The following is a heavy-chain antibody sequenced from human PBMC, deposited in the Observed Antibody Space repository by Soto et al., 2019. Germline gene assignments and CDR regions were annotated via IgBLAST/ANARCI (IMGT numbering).Heavy chain of an antibody. CDR1: GDTSDSFA. D-gene: IGHD6-19*01. CDR3: ARENRDDNSGWYSSSDWFDP. CDR2: IIPMFGTG. V-gene: IGHV1-69*13. Sequence: SVKVSCKASGDTSDSFAISWVRQAPVQGLEWMGGIIPMFGTGNYAQKFQGRVTITADESTGTSYMDLSSLRSEDTAVYYCARENRDDNSGWYSSSDWFDPWGQGTLVTVSS. J-gene: IGHJ5*02.